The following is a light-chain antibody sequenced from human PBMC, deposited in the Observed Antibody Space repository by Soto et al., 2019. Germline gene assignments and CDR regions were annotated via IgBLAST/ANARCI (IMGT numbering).Light chain of an antibody. J-gene: IGKJ1*01. Sequence: ALQMTQSPSSLSASLGDRVTITCRASQDVGHYLSWYQQTPGKAPKLLIYGASSLQSGVPSRFSGSGSGTDFTLTISSLQLEDFATYFCLQDHTFPWTFGPGTRVEVK. V-gene: IGKV1-6*01. CDR3: LQDHTFPWT. CDR1: QDVGHY. CDR2: GAS.